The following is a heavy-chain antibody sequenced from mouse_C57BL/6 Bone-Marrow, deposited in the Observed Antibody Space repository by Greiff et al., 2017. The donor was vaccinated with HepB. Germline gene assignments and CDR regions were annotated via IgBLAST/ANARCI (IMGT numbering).Heavy chain of an antibody. D-gene: IGHD1-1*01. CDR1: GYTFTDHT. CDR2: IYPRDGST. Sequence: VQLVESDAELVKPGASVKISCKVSGYTFTDHTIHWMKQRPEQGLEWIGYIYPRDGSTKYNEKFKGKATLTADKSSSTAYMQLNSLTSEDSAVYFCARCHYYGSSYYAMDYWGQGTSVTVSS. J-gene: IGHJ4*01. CDR3: ARCHYYGSSYYAMDY. V-gene: IGHV1-78*01.